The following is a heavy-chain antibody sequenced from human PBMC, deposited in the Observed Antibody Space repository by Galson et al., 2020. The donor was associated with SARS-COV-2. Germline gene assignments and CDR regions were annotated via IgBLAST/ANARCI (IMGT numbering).Heavy chain of an antibody. CDR2: ITGKVNNYAT. CDR3: SRLKVYKFGYYFNDGMDV. CDR1: GSSFSDSS. Sequence: TGGSLRLSCAASGSSFSDSSLHWVRQAPGKGLEWVALITGKVNNYATAYGASMKGRFIISRDDSKNTAYLQMNSLKMEDTAVYYCSRLKVYKFGYYFNDGMDVWGQGTAVTVSS. J-gene: IGHJ6*02. D-gene: IGHD3-16*01. V-gene: IGHV3-73*01.